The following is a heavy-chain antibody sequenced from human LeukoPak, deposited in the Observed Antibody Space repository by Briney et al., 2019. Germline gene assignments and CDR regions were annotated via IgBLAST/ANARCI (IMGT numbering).Heavy chain of an antibody. V-gene: IGHV4-39*07. D-gene: IGHD3-10*01. CDR3: ARDEWGYYGSGNPGTNYYYMDV. J-gene: IGHJ6*03. Sequence: SETLSLTCTVSGGSISSSSYYWGWIRQPPGKGLEWIGSIYYSGSTYYNPSLKSRVTISVDTSKNQFSLKLSSVTAADTAVYYCARDEWGYYGSGNPGTNYYYMDVWGKGTTVTVSS. CDR2: IYYSGST. CDR1: GGSISSSSYY.